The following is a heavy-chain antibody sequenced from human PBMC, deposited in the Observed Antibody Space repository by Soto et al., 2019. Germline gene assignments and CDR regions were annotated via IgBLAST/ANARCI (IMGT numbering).Heavy chain of an antibody. V-gene: IGHV1-3*01. CDR3: ASTGDYVGRDYYYMDV. CDR1: GYTFTSYD. J-gene: IGHJ6*03. D-gene: IGHD4-17*01. Sequence: GASVKVSCKASGYTFTSYDINWVRQATGQGLEWMGWINAGNGKTKYSQKFQGRVTITRDTSASTAYMELSSLRSEDTSVYYCASTGDYVGRDYYYMDVWGKGTTVTVSS. CDR2: INAGNGKT.